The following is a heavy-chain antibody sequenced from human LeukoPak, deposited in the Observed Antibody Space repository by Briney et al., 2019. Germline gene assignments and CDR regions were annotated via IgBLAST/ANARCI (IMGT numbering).Heavy chain of an antibody. J-gene: IGHJ2*01. CDR1: GFTFSSYA. V-gene: IGHV3-64D*06. Sequence: GGSLRLSCSASGFTFSSYAMHWVRQAPGKGLEYVSAISSNGGSTYYADSVKGRFTISRDNSKNTLYLQMSSLRAEDTAVYYCVSVVPGIDWYFDLWGRGTLVTVSS. D-gene: IGHD2-15*01. CDR3: VSVVPGIDWYFDL. CDR2: ISSNGGST.